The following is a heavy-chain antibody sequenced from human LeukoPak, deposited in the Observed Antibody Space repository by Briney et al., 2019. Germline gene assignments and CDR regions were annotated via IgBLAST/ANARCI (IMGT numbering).Heavy chain of an antibody. D-gene: IGHD4-17*01. CDR2: FDPEDGET. Sequence: ASVKVSCKVSGYTLTELPMHWVRQAPGKGLEWMGGFDPEDGETIYAQKFQGRVTITADKSTSTAYMELSSLRSEDTAVYYCARDVTVTTWLNPSYNSNWFDPWGQGTLVTVSS. J-gene: IGHJ5*02. V-gene: IGHV1-24*01. CDR3: ARDVTVTTWLNPSYNSNWFDP. CDR1: GYTLTELP.